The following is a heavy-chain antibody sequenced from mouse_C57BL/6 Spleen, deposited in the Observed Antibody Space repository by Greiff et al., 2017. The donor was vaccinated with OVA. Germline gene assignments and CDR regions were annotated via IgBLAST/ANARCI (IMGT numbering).Heavy chain of an antibody. CDR3: ARENGNYGAMDY. V-gene: IGHV1-26*01. Sequence: EVQLQQSGPELVKPGASVKISCKASGYTFTDYYMNWVKQSHGKSLEWIGDINPNNGGTSYNQKFKGKATLTVDKSSSTAYMELRSLTSEDSAVYYCARENGNYGAMDYWGQGTSVTVSS. D-gene: IGHD2-1*01. J-gene: IGHJ4*01. CDR2: INPNNGGT. CDR1: GYTFTDYY.